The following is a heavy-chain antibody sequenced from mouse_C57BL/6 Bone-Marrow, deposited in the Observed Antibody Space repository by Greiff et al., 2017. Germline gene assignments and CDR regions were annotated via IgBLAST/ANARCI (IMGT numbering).Heavy chain of an antibody. D-gene: IGHD2-3*01. CDR2: ISSGGSYT. CDR1: GFTFSSYG. J-gene: IGHJ3*01. Sequence: EVQGVESGGDLVKPGGSLKLSCAASGFTFSSYGMSWVRQTPDKRLEWVATISSGGSYTYYPDSAKGRFTISRDNAKNTLYLQMSSLKSEDTAMYYCARRDGYPFAYWGQGTLVTVSA. V-gene: IGHV5-6*01. CDR3: ARRDGYPFAY.